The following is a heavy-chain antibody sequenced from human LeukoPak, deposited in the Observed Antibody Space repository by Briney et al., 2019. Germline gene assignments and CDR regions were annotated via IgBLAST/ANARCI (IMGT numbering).Heavy chain of an antibody. CDR1: GFTFSDYY. V-gene: IGHV3-11*06. J-gene: IGHJ4*02. Sequence: GGSLRLSCAASGFTFSDYYMSWLRQAPGKGLEWVSYISSSSSYTNYADSVKGRFTISRDNAKSSLYLQMNSLRAEDTAVYYCARQVAGKRFDYWGQGTLVTVSS. CDR2: ISSSSSYT. D-gene: IGHD6-19*01. CDR3: ARQVAGKRFDY.